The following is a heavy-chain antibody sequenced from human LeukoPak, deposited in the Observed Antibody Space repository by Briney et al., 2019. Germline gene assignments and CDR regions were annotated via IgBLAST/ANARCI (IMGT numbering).Heavy chain of an antibody. CDR3: ARDHSNSYDY. J-gene: IGHJ4*02. CDR2: INPNSGGT. CDR1: GCTFTDYY. D-gene: IGHD6-13*01. V-gene: IGHV1-2*02. Sequence: ASVKVSCKVAGCTFTDYYMHWVRQAPGQGLEWMGWINPNSGGTNYAQKFQGRVTMTRDTSISTVYMELSRLRSDDTAVFYCARDHSNSYDYWGQGTLVTVSS.